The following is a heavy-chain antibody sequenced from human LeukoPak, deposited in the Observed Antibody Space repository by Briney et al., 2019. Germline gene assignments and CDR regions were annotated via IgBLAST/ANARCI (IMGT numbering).Heavy chain of an antibody. Sequence: GGSLRLSCAASGFTFSSYAMSWVRQAPGKGLEWVSAISGSGGSTYYADSVEGRFTISRDNSKNTLYLQMNSLRAEDTAVYYCAKKTLYYYDSSGYLDYWGQGTLVTVSS. J-gene: IGHJ4*02. D-gene: IGHD3-22*01. CDR1: GFTFSSYA. CDR2: ISGSGGST. CDR3: AKKTLYYYDSSGYLDY. V-gene: IGHV3-23*01.